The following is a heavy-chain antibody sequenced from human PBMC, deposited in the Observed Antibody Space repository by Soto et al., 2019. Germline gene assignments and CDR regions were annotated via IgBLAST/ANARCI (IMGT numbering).Heavy chain of an antibody. V-gene: IGHV1-18*04. CDR3: ARGGSSWSAEYYEH. J-gene: IGHJ1*01. Sequence: QVQLVQSGAEVKNPGASVKVSCKASGYTFTNYGISWVRQAPGQGPEWMGWISGFNGNTKYARKVQGRVTLTTDTSATTAYMELRGLRSDDTAVYYCARGGSSWSAEYYEHWGQGTLVTVSS. CDR1: GYTFTNYG. D-gene: IGHD6-13*01. CDR2: ISGFNGNT.